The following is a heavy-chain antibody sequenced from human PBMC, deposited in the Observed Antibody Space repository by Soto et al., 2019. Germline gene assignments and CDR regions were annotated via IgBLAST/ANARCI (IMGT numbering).Heavy chain of an antibody. J-gene: IGHJ3*02. CDR3: AKTANGWFSAFDI. V-gene: IGHV3-23*01. D-gene: IGHD6-19*01. CDR1: GFTFSSYA. CDR2: ISGSGGTT. Sequence: EVQLLESGGCVVQPGGSLRLSSAASGFTFSSYAMSWVRQAPGKGLEWVSAISGSGGTTYYADSVKGRFTFSRDNSKNTLYLQMNSLRAEDTAVYYCAKTANGWFSAFDIWGQGTMVTVSS.